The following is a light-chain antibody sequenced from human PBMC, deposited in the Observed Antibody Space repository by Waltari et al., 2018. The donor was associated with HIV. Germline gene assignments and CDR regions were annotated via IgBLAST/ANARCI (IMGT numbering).Light chain of an antibody. Sequence: QSALPQPTSASGSPGQSITSACTGTGHDVGRYNLVSLYQQRPGKAPTLMIYEVSKRPSGVSNRFSGSKSGNTASLTISGLQAEDEADYYCCSYAGSSTFYVFGTGTKVTVL. V-gene: IGLV2-23*02. CDR2: EVS. CDR1: GHDVGRYNL. J-gene: IGLJ1*01. CDR3: CSYAGSSTFYV.